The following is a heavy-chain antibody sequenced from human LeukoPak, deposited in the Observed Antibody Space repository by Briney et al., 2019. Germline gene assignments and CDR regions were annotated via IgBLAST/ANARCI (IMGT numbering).Heavy chain of an antibody. D-gene: IGHD1-26*01. CDR2: IYSGGNT. Sequence: GGSLSFSCAVSGFIINNNYMNWVRQALRKGLEWVSVIYSGGNTYYADSVKGRFTISRDNSKNTLYLQMNSLRAEDTAIYYCARSWDARLNFDYWGQGTLVTVSS. V-gene: IGHV3-66*02. CDR3: ARSWDARLNFDY. J-gene: IGHJ4*02. CDR1: GFIINNNY.